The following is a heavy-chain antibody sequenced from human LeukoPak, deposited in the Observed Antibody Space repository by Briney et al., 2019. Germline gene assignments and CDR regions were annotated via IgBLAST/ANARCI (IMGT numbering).Heavy chain of an antibody. D-gene: IGHD1-26*01. Sequence: ASVKVSCKASGYTFTSYYMHWVRQAPGQGLEWMGIINPSGGSTSYAQKFQGRVTMTRDTSTSTVYMELSSLRSEDTAVYYCARQGGTLVGAVYFDYWGQGTLVTVSS. J-gene: IGHJ4*02. CDR1: GYTFTSYY. V-gene: IGHV1-46*01. CDR3: ARQGGTLVGAVYFDY. CDR2: INPSGGST.